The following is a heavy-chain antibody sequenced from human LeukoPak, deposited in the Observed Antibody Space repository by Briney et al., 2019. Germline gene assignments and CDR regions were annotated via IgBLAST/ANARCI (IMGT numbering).Heavy chain of an antibody. V-gene: IGHV3-23*01. D-gene: IGHD6-6*01. CDR3: AKSISIAARPSYYYYYYGMDV. J-gene: IGHJ6*02. CDR1: GFTFSSYA. CDR2: ISGSGGST. Sequence: GGSLRLSCAASGFTFSSYAMSWVRQAPGKGLEWVSAISGSGGSTYYADSVKGRFTISRDNSKNTLYLQMNSLRAEDTAVYYCAKSISIAARPSYYYYYYGMDVWGQGTTVTVSS.